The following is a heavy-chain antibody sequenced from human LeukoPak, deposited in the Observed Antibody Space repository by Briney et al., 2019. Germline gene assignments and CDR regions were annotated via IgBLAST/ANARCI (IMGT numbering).Heavy chain of an antibody. Sequence: PSETLSLTCTVSGGSISSYYWSWIRQPAGKGLERIGRIYTSGSTNYNPSLKSRVTMSVDTSKNQFSLKLSSVTAADTAVYYCARDTHGDSTYYYYYYMDVWGKGTTVTVSS. CDR2: IYTSGST. V-gene: IGHV4-4*07. J-gene: IGHJ6*03. CDR1: GGSISSYY. CDR3: ARDTHGDSTYYYYYYMDV. D-gene: IGHD4-17*01.